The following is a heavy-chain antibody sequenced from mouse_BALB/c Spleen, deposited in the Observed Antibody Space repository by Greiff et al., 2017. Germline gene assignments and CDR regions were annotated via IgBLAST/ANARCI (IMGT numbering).Heavy chain of an antibody. D-gene: IGHD2-1*01. CDR2: ISSGGSYT. CDR1: GFTFSSYA. V-gene: IGHV5-9-4*01. CDR3: ARVGKGAMDY. J-gene: IGHJ4*01. Sequence: EVQLVESGGGLVKPGGSLKLSCAASGFTFSSYAMSWVRQSPEKRLEWVAEISSGGSYTYYPDTVTGRFTISRDNAKNTLYLEMSSLRSEDTAMYYCARVGKGAMDYWGQGTSVTVSS.